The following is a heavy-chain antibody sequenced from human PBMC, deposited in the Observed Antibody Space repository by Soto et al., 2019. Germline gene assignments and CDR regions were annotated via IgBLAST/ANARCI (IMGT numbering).Heavy chain of an antibody. J-gene: IGHJ4*02. CDR1: GGSISSNYY. V-gene: IGHV4-31*03. CDR3: AKGSIVVPKPIDY. CDR2: IYYSGST. Sequence: PSETLSLTCTVSGGSISSNYYRSWIRQHPGKGLEWIGYIYYSGSTSYNASLKSRLIISVDTSKNQFSLKLTSVTAEDTAVYYCAKGSIVVPKPIDYWGQGTLVTVSS. D-gene: IGHD2-15*01.